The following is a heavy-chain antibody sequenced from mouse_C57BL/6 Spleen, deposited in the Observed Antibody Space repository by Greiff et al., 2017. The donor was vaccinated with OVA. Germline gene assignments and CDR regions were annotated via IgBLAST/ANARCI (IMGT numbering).Heavy chain of an antibody. D-gene: IGHD2-4*01. Sequence: EVMLVESGEGLVKPGGSLKLSCAASGFTFSSYAMSWVRQTPEKRLEWVAYISSGGDYIYYADTVKGRFTISRDNARNTLYLQMSSLKSEDTAMYYCTREGLRRKYFDYWGQGTTLTVSS. J-gene: IGHJ2*01. CDR3: TREGLRRKYFDY. CDR2: ISSGGDYI. V-gene: IGHV5-9-1*02. CDR1: GFTFSSYA.